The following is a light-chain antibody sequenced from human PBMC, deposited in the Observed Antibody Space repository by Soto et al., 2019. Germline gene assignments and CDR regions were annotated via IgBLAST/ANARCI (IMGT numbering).Light chain of an antibody. CDR3: QQYNNWPPPWT. J-gene: IGKJ1*01. CDR2: GAS. Sequence: EIVMTQSPATLSVSPGERVTLSCRASQSVSSNLAWYQQKPGQAPRLLIYGASTRATGIPARFSGSGSGTEFTLTISSLQSEDFAVYYCQQYNNWPPPWTFGQGTKVDIK. CDR1: QSVSSN. V-gene: IGKV3-15*01.